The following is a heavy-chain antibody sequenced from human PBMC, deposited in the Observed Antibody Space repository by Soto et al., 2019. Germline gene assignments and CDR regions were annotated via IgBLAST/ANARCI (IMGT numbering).Heavy chain of an antibody. D-gene: IGHD1-1*01. CDR2: IWHHGGNK. CDR3: VSDDTQLERRPADGQDV. CDR1: GFTFSHDG. J-gene: IGHJ6*02. V-gene: IGHV3-33*01. Sequence: QMQLEESGGGVVQPGRSLRLSCVASGFTFSHDGMHWVRQAPGKGLEWVAVIWHHGGNKYYADSVKGRFTISRDNARNTLYLPMDSLRGEDTGVYYCVSDDTQLERRPADGQDVWGRGTTVIVSS.